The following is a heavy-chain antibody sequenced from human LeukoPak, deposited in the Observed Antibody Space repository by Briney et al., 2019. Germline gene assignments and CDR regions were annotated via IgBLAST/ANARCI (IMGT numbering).Heavy chain of an antibody. V-gene: IGHV4-59*01. Sequence: PSETLSLTSTVSGGSISSYHWSWIRQPPGKGLEWIGYIYYSGNTNYNPSLKTRVTISVDTSKSQFSLKVSSVTAADTAVYYCARGNVPGAYWGQGTLVTVSS. J-gene: IGHJ4*02. D-gene: IGHD1-1*01. CDR1: GGSISSYH. CDR3: ARGNVPGAY. CDR2: IYYSGNT.